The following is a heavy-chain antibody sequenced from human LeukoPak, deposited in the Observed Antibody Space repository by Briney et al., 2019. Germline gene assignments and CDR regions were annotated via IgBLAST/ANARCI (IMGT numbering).Heavy chain of an antibody. Sequence: GGSLRLSCVASGFRFNNLAMSWVRQAPGKGLEWVSTINESGATTYYADSVKGRFTISRDNLKNKVYLQMSSLRAEDTAVYYCAKDRYRYSSTWSYFDDWGQGTLVTVSS. CDR2: INESGATT. J-gene: IGHJ4*02. CDR1: GFRFNNLA. CDR3: AKDRYRYSSTWSYFDD. V-gene: IGHV3-23*01. D-gene: IGHD6-13*01.